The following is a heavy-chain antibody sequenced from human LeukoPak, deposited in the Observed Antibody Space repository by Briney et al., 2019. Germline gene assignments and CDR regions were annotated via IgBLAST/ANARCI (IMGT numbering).Heavy chain of an antibody. CDR3: ARRRSYGDFLDY. V-gene: IGHV4-34*01. Sequence: SETLSLTCAVYGGSFSGYYWSWIRQPPGKGLEWIGEINHSGSTNYNPSLKSRVTISVDTSKNQFSLKLSSVTAADTAVYYCARRRSYGDFLDYWGQGTLVTVSS. D-gene: IGHD4-17*01. CDR2: INHSGST. CDR1: GGSFSGYY. J-gene: IGHJ4*02.